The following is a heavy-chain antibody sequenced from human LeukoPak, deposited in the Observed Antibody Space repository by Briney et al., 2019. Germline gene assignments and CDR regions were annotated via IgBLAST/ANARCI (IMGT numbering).Heavy chain of an antibody. Sequence: SETLSLTCTVSGGSISSYYWSWIRQPPGKGLEWIGYIYYSGSTNYNPSLKSRVTISVDTSKNQFSLKLSSVTAADTAVYYCARDARYSSGWYGGNWFDPWGQGTLVTVSS. J-gene: IGHJ5*02. CDR3: ARDARYSSGWYGGNWFDP. D-gene: IGHD6-19*01. CDR2: IYYSGST. CDR1: GGSISSYY. V-gene: IGHV4-59*01.